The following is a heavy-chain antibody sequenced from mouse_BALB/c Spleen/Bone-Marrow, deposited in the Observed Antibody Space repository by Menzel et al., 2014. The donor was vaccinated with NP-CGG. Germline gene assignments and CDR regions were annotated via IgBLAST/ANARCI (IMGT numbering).Heavy chain of an antibody. CDR2: ISSGGSYT. Sequence: EVHLVESGGGLVKPGGSLKLSCAASGFTFSSYAMSWVRQSPEKRLEWVAEISSGGSYTYYPDTVTGRFTIPRDNAKNTLYLEMSSLRSEDTAMYYCARDHYGYYTMDYWGQGTSVTVSS. CDR3: ARDHYGYYTMDY. V-gene: IGHV5-9-4*01. D-gene: IGHD1-2*01. CDR1: GFTFSSYA. J-gene: IGHJ4*01.